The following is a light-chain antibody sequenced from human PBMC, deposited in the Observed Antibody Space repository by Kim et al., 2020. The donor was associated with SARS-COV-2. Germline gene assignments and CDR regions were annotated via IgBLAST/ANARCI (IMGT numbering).Light chain of an antibody. CDR3: AAWDDSLSGPV. CDR2: TTD. Sequence: GRRVTLSGPGSRSNSGVNVVYWYQQFPGPAPKLLIYTTDQRPSGVPDRFSGSKSGTSASLAISGLRSEDEADYYCAAWDDSLSGPVFGGGTKLTVL. J-gene: IGLJ2*01. V-gene: IGLV1-47*01. CDR1: RSNSGVNV.